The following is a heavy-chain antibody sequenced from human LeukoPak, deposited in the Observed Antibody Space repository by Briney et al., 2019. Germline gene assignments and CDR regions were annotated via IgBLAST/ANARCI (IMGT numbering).Heavy chain of an antibody. CDR3: ARAHVAAPAEAPFDY. J-gene: IGHJ4*02. CDR2: ISAYNGNT. Sequence: ASVKVSCKASGYTFTSYGISWVRQAPGQGLEWMGWISAYNGNTNYAQKLQGRVTMTTDTSTSTAYMELRSLRSDDTAVYYCARAHVAAPAEAPFDYWGQGTLVTVSS. D-gene: IGHD6-25*01. CDR1: GYTFTSYG. V-gene: IGHV1-18*01.